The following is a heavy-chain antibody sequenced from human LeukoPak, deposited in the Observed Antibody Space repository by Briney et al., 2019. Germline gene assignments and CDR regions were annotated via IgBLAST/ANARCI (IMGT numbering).Heavy chain of an antibody. Sequence: GGSLRLSCAASGFTFSTYSMNWVRQAPGKGLEWVPSISSSSSYIFYADSVKGRFTIFRDNAKNSLYLQMNSLRAEDTAVYYCARDQGYYYDSSAYYYGADSWGQGTLVTVSS. D-gene: IGHD3-22*01. J-gene: IGHJ4*02. V-gene: IGHV3-21*01. CDR1: GFTFSTYS. CDR3: ARDQGYYYDSSAYYYGADS. CDR2: ISSSSSYI.